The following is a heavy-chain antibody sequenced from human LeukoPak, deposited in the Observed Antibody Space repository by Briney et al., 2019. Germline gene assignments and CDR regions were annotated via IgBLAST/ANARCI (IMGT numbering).Heavy chain of an antibody. CDR2: IFHIGTT. D-gene: IGHD2-15*01. Sequence: SETLSLTCAVSGGSVSTTDWWSWVRQPPGRGLEWIGEIFHIGTTNYNPSLKSRVTISVDTSKNQFSLKLSSVTAADTAVYYCARAYCSGNSCYIYYYYYYYMDVWGKGTTVTVSS. CDR1: GGSVSTTDW. J-gene: IGHJ6*03. CDR3: ARAYCSGNSCYIYYYYYYYMDV. V-gene: IGHV4-4*02.